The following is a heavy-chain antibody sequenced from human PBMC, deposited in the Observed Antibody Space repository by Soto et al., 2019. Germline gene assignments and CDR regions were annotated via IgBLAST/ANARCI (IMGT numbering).Heavy chain of an antibody. J-gene: IGHJ6*02. CDR3: ARRSGEQLVRGGRYYYYGMDV. V-gene: IGHV3-7*05. CDR1: GFTFSSYW. D-gene: IGHD6-6*01. CDR2: IKQDGSEK. Sequence: PGGSLRLSCAASGFTFSSYWMSWVRQAPGKGLEWVANIKQDGSEKYYVDSVKGRFTISRDNAKNSLYLQMNSLRAEDTAVYYCARRSGEQLVRGGRYYYYGMDVWGQGTTVTVSS.